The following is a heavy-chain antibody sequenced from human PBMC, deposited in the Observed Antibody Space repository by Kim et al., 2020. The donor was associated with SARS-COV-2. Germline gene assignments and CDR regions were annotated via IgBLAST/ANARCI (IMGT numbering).Heavy chain of an antibody. V-gene: IGHV4-39*01. CDR3: AGEMATILSYYYGMDV. D-gene: IGHD5-12*01. Sequence: SETLSLTCTVSGGSISSSSYYRGWIRQPPGKGLEWIGSIYYSGSTYYNPSLKSRVTISVDTSKNQFSLKLSSVTAADTAVYYCAGEMATILSYYYGMDVWGQGTTVTVSS. CDR2: IYYSGST. J-gene: IGHJ6*02. CDR1: GGSISSSSYY.